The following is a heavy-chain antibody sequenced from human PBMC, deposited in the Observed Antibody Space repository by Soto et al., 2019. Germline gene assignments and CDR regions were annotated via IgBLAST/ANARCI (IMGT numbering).Heavy chain of an antibody. D-gene: IGHD1-1*01. Sequence: SETLSLTCAVYGGSFSGYYWSWIRQPPGKGLEWIGEINHSGSTNYNPSLKSRVTISVDTSKNQFSLKLSSVTAADTAVYYCARGERDNYYYYYGMDVWGQGTTVTVSS. CDR3: ARGERDNYYYYYGMDV. J-gene: IGHJ6*02. CDR2: INHSGST. CDR1: GGSFSGYY. V-gene: IGHV4-34*01.